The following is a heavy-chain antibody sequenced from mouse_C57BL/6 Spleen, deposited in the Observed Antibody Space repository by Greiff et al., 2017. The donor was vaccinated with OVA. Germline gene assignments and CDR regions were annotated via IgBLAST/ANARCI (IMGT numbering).Heavy chain of an antibody. CDR1: GYAFSSSW. V-gene: IGHV1-82*01. J-gene: IGHJ2*01. Sequence: QVQLQQSGPELVKPGASVKISCKASGYAFSSSWMNWVKHRPGKGLEWIGRIYPGDGDTNYNGKFKGKATLTADKSSSTAYMQLSSLTSEDSAVYFCARSRETAQAQYYFDYWGQGTTLTVSS. CDR2: IYPGDGDT. D-gene: IGHD3-2*02. CDR3: ARSRETAQAQYYFDY.